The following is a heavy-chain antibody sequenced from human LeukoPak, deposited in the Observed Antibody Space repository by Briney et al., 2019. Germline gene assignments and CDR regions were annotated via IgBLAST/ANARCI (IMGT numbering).Heavy chain of an antibody. J-gene: IGHJ6*04. CDR3: ARSDSGYDSDYYYGMDV. D-gene: IGHD5-12*01. CDR2: ISSSSSYI. CDR1: GFTFSSYS. V-gene: IGHV3-21*01. Sequence: RGSLRLSCAASGFTFSSYSMNWVRQAPGKGLEWVSSISSSSSYIYYADSVKGRFTISRDNAKNSLYLQMNSLRAEDTAVYYCARSDSGYDSDYYYGMDVWGKGTTVTVSS.